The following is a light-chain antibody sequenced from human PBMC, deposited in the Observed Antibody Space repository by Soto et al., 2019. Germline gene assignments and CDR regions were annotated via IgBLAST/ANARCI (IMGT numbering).Light chain of an antibody. V-gene: IGKV1-39*01. CDR1: ESITDY. J-gene: IGKJ1*01. Sequence: DIQLTQSPSSLSASVGDTVTISCRASESITDYLNWYQQKPGKVPKLLIYAASSLQSGVPSKFSGSASGTDFTLTISSLQPEDFATYYCQQTYVTPWTFGQGTKVDIK. CDR2: AAS. CDR3: QQTYVTPWT.